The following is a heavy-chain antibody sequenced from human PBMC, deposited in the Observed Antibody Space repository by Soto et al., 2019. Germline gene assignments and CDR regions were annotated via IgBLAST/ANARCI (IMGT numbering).Heavy chain of an antibody. J-gene: IGHJ6*02. CDR2: INGYNGNT. CDR3: AREGDYPYYYYGMDV. CDR1: GYTFTRYG. Sequence: QVQLVQSGAEEKKPGASVKVSCKASGYTFTRYGITWVRQARGQGLEWMGWINGYNGNTKYAQKLQGRVTMTTDTSTSTAYMELRSLTSDDTAVYYCAREGDYPYYYYGMDVWGQGTTVTVSS. D-gene: IGHD4-17*01. V-gene: IGHV1-18*01.